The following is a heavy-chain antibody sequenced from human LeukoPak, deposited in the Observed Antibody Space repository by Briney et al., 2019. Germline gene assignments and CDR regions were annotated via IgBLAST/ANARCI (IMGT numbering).Heavy chain of an antibody. J-gene: IGHJ6*03. CDR1: GFTFSSYA. Sequence: PGGSLRLSCAASGFTFSSYAMSWVRQAPGKGLEWVANIKQDGSEKYYVDSVKGRFTISRDNAKNSLYLQLSSLRAEDTAVYYCARDSSRPYYYYYYMDVWGKGTTVTVSS. D-gene: IGHD6-13*01. CDR2: IKQDGSEK. V-gene: IGHV3-7*01. CDR3: ARDSSRPYYYYYYMDV.